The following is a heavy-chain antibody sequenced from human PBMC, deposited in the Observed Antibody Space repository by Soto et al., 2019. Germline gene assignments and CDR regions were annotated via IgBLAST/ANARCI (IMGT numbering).Heavy chain of an antibody. CDR3: AKSQAPTIMVTGGYDS. V-gene: IGHV3-30*18. CDR1: GFIFSDFG. J-gene: IGHJ5*01. CDR2: ISHDGTHK. D-gene: IGHD5-18*01. Sequence: GGSLRLSCAASGFIFSDFGMHWVRQIPGKGLEWVAVISHDGTHKYYLDSVKGRFTVSRDNSNDTLLLQLDSLRSADTAVYYYAKSQAPTIMVTGGYDSWGQGILVTVSS.